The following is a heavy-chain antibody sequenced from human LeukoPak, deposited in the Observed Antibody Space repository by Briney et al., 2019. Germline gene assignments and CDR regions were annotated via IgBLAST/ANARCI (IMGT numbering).Heavy chain of an antibody. D-gene: IGHD3-16*01. CDR3: ARLLGDSTIYDL. J-gene: IGHJ5*02. CDR1: GFTFDDYA. CDR2: ISWNSGSI. Sequence: GGSLRLSCAASGFTFDDYAMHWVRQAPGKGLEWVSGISWNSGSIGYADSVKGRFIISRDNAENSLSLQMNSLTAEDTAMYYCARLLGDSTIYDLWGQGTLVTVSS. V-gene: IGHV3-9*01.